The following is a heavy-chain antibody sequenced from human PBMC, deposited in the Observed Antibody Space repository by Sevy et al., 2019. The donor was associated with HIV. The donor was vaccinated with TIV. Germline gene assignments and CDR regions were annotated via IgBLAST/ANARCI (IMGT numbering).Heavy chain of an antibody. D-gene: IGHD2-15*01. Sequence: GGSLKLSCAASGFTVSSNYMSWVRQAPGKGLEWVSVIYSSGSTYYADSVKGRFTISRDNSKNTLYLQMNSLRAEDMAVYYCARVNCSGGSCYYYYGMDVWGQGTTVTVSS. V-gene: IGHV3-53*01. CDR2: IYSSGST. CDR3: ARVNCSGGSCYYYYGMDV. CDR1: GFTVSSNY. J-gene: IGHJ6*02.